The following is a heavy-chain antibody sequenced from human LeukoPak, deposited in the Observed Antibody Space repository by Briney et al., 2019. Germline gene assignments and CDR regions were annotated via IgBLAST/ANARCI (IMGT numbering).Heavy chain of an antibody. Sequence: GGSLRLSCAASGFTFSNYEMNWVRQAPGKGLEWVSYISSSGGTIYYADSVKGRFTISGDNAKHSLYLQINSLRAEDTAVYYCAREGIAAAGKGGFDYWGQGTLVTVSS. J-gene: IGHJ4*02. CDR1: GFTFSNYE. D-gene: IGHD6-13*01. V-gene: IGHV3-48*03. CDR2: ISSSGGTI. CDR3: AREGIAAAGKGGFDY.